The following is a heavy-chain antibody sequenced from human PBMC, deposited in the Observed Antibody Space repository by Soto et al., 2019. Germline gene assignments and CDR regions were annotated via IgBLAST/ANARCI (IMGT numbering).Heavy chain of an antibody. CDR1: GFSFSIYC. CDR2: IWYDGSNK. Sequence: GGSLSLSCTASGFSFSIYCMHWVRQAPGKGLEWVAVIWYDGSNKYYGDSVKGRFTISRDNSKNTLYLQMNSLRAEDTAVYYCARDGGYCSGGSCPFFDYWGQGTLVTVSS. V-gene: IGHV3-33*01. D-gene: IGHD2-15*01. CDR3: ARDGGYCSGGSCPFFDY. J-gene: IGHJ4*02.